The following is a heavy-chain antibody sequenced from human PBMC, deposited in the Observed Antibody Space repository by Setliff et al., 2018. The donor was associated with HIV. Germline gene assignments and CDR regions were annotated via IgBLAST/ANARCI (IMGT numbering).Heavy chain of an antibody. J-gene: IGHJ4*02. CDR1: GGSFSGYY. D-gene: IGHD1-26*01. CDR2: INHSGST. Sequence: SDTLSLTCAVYGGSFSGYYWSWIRQPPGKGLEWIGEINHSGSTNYNMSLWSRVTISLDASRNQFSLELISVTAADTAVYYCAGGPGTTSIDYWAQGTLVTSPQ. CDR3: AGGPGTTSIDY. V-gene: IGHV4-34*01.